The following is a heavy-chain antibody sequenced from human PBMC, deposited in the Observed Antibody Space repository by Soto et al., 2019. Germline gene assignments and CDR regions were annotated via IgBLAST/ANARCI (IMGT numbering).Heavy chain of an antibody. CDR2: IIPILGIA. J-gene: IGHJ6*03. D-gene: IGHD3-16*01. Sequence: QVQLVQSGAEVKKPGSSVKVSCKASGGTFSSYTISWVRQAPGQGLEWMGRIIPILGIANYAQKFQGRVTITADKSTSAAYMELSSLRSEDTAVYYCARGRGNYYYYMGVWGKGTTVTVSS. V-gene: IGHV1-69*02. CDR3: ARGRGNYYYYMGV. CDR1: GGTFSSYT.